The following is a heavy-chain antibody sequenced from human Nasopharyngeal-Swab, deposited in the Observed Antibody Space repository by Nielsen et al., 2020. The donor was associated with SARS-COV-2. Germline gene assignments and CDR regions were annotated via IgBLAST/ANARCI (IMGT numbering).Heavy chain of an antibody. CDR2: ISYDGSNK. CDR3: AKHSGWYYLDY. V-gene: IGHV3-30*18. J-gene: IGHJ4*02. Sequence: VRQAPGKGLEWVAVISYDGSNKYYADSVKGRFTISRDNSKNTLYLQMNSLRAEDTAVYYCAKHSGWYYLDYWGQGTLVTVSS. D-gene: IGHD6-19*01.